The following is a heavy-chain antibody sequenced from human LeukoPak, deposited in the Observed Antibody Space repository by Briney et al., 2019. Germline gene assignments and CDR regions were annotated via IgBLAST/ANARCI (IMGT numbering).Heavy chain of an antibody. CDR3: ARNVGSGFDY. J-gene: IGHJ4*02. V-gene: IGHV1-46*01. D-gene: IGHD1-1*01. CDR2: INPSGGTT. Sequence: ASVKVSCKASGYTFSTYYIHWVRQAPGQGLEWMGFINPSGGTTSYAQKLQGRVTMTRDTSTSAVYIDLSSLRSEDTAMYYCARNVGSGFDYWGQGTLVTVSS. CDR1: GYTFSTYY.